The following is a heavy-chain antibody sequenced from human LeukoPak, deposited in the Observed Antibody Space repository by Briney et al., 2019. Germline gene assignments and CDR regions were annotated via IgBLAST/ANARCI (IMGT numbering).Heavy chain of an antibody. Sequence: GGSLRLSCAASGFTFSSYAMSWVRQAPGKGLEWVSAISGSGGSTYYADSVKGRFTIFRDNSKNTLYLQMNGLRAEDTAVYYCAKDRDYSSGWVFDYWGQGTLVTVSS. V-gene: IGHV3-23*01. CDR1: GFTFSSYA. CDR3: AKDRDYSSGWVFDY. D-gene: IGHD6-19*01. J-gene: IGHJ4*02. CDR2: ISGSGGST.